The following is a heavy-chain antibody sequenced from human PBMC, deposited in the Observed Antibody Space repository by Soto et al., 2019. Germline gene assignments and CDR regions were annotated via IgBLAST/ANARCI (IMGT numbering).Heavy chain of an antibody. J-gene: IGHJ4*02. CDR1: GGTFGSYA. V-gene: IGHV1-69*13. CDR3: ASDLWFGDPARDY. D-gene: IGHD3-10*01. Sequence: GASVKVSCKASGGTFGSYAISWVRQAPGQGLEWMGGIIPIFGTANYAQKFQGRVTITADESTSTAYMELSSLRSEDTAVYYCASDLWFGDPARDYWGQGTLVTVSS. CDR2: IIPIFGTA.